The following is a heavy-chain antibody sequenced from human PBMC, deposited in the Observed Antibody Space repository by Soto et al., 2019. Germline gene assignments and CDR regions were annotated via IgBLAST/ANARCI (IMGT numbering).Heavy chain of an antibody. J-gene: IGHJ3*02. V-gene: IGHV4-4*02. D-gene: IGHD6-13*01. CDR1: GGSIGSSNW. CDR2: IYHSGST. Sequence: PSETLSLTCAVSGGSIGSSNWWSWVRQPPGKGLEWVGEIYHSGSTSYNPSLKNRVTISVDKSKNQFSLKLSSVTAADTAVYYCARDRVAALLNAFDIWGQGTMVTVSS. CDR3: ARDRVAALLNAFDI.